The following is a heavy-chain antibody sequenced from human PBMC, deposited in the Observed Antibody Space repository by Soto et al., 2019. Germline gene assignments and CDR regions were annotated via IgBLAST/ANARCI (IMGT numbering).Heavy chain of an antibody. CDR1: CGSISSGDYY. Sequence: LSLTCTVSCGSISSGDYYWSWIRQPPGKGLEWIGYIYYSGSTYYNPSLKSRVTISVDTSKNQFSLKLSSVTAADTAVYYCARAQGPSTYYDFCSRSGGSYYCIDGWGQVTKGIV. CDR3: ARAQGPSTYYDFCSRSGGSYYCIDG. D-gene: IGHD3-3*01. CDR2: IYYSGST. V-gene: IGHV4-30-4*01. J-gene: IGHJ6*02.